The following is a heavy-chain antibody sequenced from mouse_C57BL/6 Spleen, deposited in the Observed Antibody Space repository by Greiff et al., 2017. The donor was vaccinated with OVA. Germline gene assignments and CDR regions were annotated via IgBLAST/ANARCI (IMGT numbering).Heavy chain of an antibody. CDR3: ARDTNEGYYWYFDV. V-gene: IGHV7-3*02. D-gene: IGHD2-3*01. Sequence: EVKLMESGGGLVQPGGSLRLSCATSGFTFTDYYMSWVRQPPGKALEWLGFIRNKANGYTTDYSASVKGRFTISRDNSQSILYLQMNTLRAEDSATYYCARDTNEGYYWYFDVWGAGTTVTVSS. CDR2: IRNKANGYTT. J-gene: IGHJ1*01. CDR1: GFTFTDYY.